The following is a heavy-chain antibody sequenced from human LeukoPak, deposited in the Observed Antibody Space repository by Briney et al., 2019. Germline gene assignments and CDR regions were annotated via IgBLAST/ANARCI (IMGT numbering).Heavy chain of an antibody. Sequence: PSETLSLTCAVYGGSFSGYYWSWIRQPPGKGLEWIGEINHSGSTNYNPSLKSRVTISVDTSKNQFSLKLSSVTAADTAVYYCARLGGDIVVVPAANWFDPWGQGTLVTVSS. CDR2: INHSGST. V-gene: IGHV4-34*01. CDR1: GGSFSGYY. J-gene: IGHJ5*02. CDR3: ARLGGDIVVVPAANWFDP. D-gene: IGHD2-2*01.